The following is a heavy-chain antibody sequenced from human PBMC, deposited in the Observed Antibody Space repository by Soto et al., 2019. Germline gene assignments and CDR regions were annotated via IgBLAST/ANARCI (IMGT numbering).Heavy chain of an antibody. J-gene: IGHJ4*02. CDR1: GFTFSSYA. CDR3: ARDYSSYGPFDY. Sequence: PGGSLRLSCAASGFTFSSYAMHWVRQAPGKGLEWVAVISSDGSNEYYADSVKGRFTVSRDNAKNSLYLQMNSLRAEDTAVYYCARDYSSYGPFDYWGQGTLVTVSS. CDR2: ISSDGSNE. D-gene: IGHD5-18*01. V-gene: IGHV3-30-3*01.